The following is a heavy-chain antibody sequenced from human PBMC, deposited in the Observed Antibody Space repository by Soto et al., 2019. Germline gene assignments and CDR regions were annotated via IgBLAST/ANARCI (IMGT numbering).Heavy chain of an antibody. D-gene: IGHD1-26*01. J-gene: IGHJ4*02. CDR3: ARGRRATNPLDY. V-gene: IGHV3-53*01. CDR1: GFTVSSNY. Sequence: GGSLRLSCAASGFTVSSNYMSWVRQAPGKGLEWVSVIYSGGSTYYADSVKGRFTISRDNSKNTLYLQMNSLRAEDTAVYYCARGRRATNPLDYWGQGTLVTVSS. CDR2: IYSGGST.